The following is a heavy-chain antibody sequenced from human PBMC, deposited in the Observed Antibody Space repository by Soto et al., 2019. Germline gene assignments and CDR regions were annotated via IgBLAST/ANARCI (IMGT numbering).Heavy chain of an antibody. CDR2: IDPSDSYT. V-gene: IGHV5-10-1*01. D-gene: IGHD5-18*01. CDR1: GYTVTSYY. J-gene: IGHJ6*02. CDR3: ARGDTAIVRKGVDV. Sequence: GESLKISCEGSGYTVTSYYITWARQLPGKGLEWMGRIDPSDSYTTYNPSFEGHVTISADKSIRTAYLQWTSLEASDTAMYYCARGDTAIVRKGVDVCGQGTPVTVSS.